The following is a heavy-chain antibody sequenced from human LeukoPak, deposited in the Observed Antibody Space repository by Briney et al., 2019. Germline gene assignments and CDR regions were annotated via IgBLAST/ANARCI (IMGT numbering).Heavy chain of an antibody. Sequence: ASVKVSCKASGYTFTGYYIHWVRQAPGQGLEWMGWLNPNTGGTNYAQKFQGRVTMTRDTSISTAYMELGRLSSDDTAVYYCARGDGSRNSYGLIHDHWGQGTLVIVSS. V-gene: IGHV1-2*02. CDR3: ARGDGSRNSYGLIHDH. CDR1: GYTFTGYY. J-gene: IGHJ4*02. CDR2: LNPNTGGT. D-gene: IGHD3-10*01.